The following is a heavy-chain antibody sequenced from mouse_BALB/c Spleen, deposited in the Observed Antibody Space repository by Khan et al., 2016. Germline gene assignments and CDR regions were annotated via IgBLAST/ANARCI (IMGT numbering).Heavy chain of an antibody. CDR2: INSNGGST. D-gene: IGHD2-14*01. V-gene: IGHV5-6-3*01. Sequence: EVELVESGGGLVQPGGSLKLSCAASGFTFSTYAMSWVRQTPDKRLELVATINSNGGSTYYPDNVKGRFTIFRDNAKNTLYLPLSSLKSEDTDMYYYARVRRAVDYWGQGTSVPVSS. CDR3: ARVRRAVDY. J-gene: IGHJ4*01. CDR1: GFTFSTYA.